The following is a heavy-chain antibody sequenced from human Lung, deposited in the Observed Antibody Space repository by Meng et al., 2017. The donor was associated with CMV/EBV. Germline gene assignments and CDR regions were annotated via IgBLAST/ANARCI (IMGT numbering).Heavy chain of an antibody. CDR1: GFTFSTYA. Sequence: GGSXRLXCAASGFTFSTYAMSWVRQAPGKRLEWLSAITGSGDDTYYADSVRGRFTISRDNSKNTLSLQMNSLRAEDTALYYCAKAGGYCTGASCYPNWFDPWXKGALVTVSS. CDR2: ITGSGDDT. D-gene: IGHD2-2*01. V-gene: IGHV3-23*01. J-gene: IGHJ5*02. CDR3: AKAGGYCTGASCYPNWFDP.